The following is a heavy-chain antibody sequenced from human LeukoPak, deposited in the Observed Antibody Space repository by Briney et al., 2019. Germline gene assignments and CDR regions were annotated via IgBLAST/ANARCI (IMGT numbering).Heavy chain of an antibody. D-gene: IGHD2-2*01. V-gene: IGHV3-21*01. Sequence: GGSLGLSCAASGFTFSSYSMNWVRQAPGKGLEWVSSISSSSSYIYYADSVKGRFTISRDNAKNSLYLQMNSLRAEDTAVYYCARDLRIVVVPAAISDYWGQGTLVTVSS. CDR2: ISSSSSYI. CDR3: ARDLRIVVVPAAISDY. CDR1: GFTFSSYS. J-gene: IGHJ4*02.